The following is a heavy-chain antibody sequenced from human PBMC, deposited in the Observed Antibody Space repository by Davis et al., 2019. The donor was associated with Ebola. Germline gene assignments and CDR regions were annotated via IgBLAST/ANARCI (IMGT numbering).Heavy chain of an antibody. D-gene: IGHD3-22*01. CDR3: ARWTYYYDSSGQLNDAFDI. J-gene: IGHJ3*02. CDR1: GYTFTGYY. CDR2: ISAYNGNT. Sequence: ASVKVSCKASGYTFTGYYMHWVRQAPGQGLEWMGWISAYNGNTNYAQKLQGRVTMTTDTSTSTAYMELRSLRSDDTAVYYCARWTYYYDSSGQLNDAFDIWGQGTMVTVSS. V-gene: IGHV1-18*04.